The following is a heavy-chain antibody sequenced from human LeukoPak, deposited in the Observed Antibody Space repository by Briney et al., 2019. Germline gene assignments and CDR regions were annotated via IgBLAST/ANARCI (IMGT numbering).Heavy chain of an antibody. Sequence: GASVKVSCKASGYTFTSYAIQWVRQAPGQRLEWMGWINAGHGSTKYSQNFQGRVTITRDTSASTASMELSSLRSEDTAVYYCARGAGFAEPLPEYWGQGTLLTVSS. V-gene: IGHV1-3*01. CDR1: GYTFTSYA. CDR3: ARGAGFAEPLPEY. J-gene: IGHJ4*02. D-gene: IGHD1-14*01. CDR2: INAGHGST.